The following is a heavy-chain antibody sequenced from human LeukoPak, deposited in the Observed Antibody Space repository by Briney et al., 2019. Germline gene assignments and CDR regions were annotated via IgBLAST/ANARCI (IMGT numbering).Heavy chain of an antibody. CDR2: INPNSGGT. CDR1: GYTFTGYY. V-gene: IGHV1-2*02. J-gene: IGHJ5*02. Sequence: ASVKVSCKASGYTFTGYYMHWVRQAPGQGLERMGWINPNSGGTNYAQKFQGRVTMTRDTSISTAYMELSSLRSDDTAVYYCARLSSHYGDYKVDPWGQGTLVTVSS. D-gene: IGHD4-17*01. CDR3: ARLSSHYGDYKVDP.